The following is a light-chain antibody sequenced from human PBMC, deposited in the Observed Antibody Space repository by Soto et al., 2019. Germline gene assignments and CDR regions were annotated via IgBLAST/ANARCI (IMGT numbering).Light chain of an antibody. V-gene: IGKV1-39*01. Sequence: DIQMTQSPSSLSASVGDRVTITCRASQSIFNYLNWYQQKPGKAPKVLIYVASSLQSGVPSRFSGSGSGTDFTLTISSLQPEDFASYYCQQSFSTPYTFGQGTKLEIK. CDR3: QQSFSTPYT. CDR2: VAS. J-gene: IGKJ2*01. CDR1: QSIFNY.